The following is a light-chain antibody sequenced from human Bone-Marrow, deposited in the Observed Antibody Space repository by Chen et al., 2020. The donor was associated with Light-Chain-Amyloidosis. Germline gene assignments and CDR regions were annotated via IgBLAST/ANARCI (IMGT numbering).Light chain of an antibody. Sequence: VMTQSPVALYVSPRDTATLSCRASQSIRGNLAWYQQVPGQAPRLLIYGASARATGIPARFSGSGFETDFTLTISTIQSEDFAVYYCQQYNNWPLTFGQGTRVDIK. V-gene: IGKV3-15*01. CDR1: QSIRGN. CDR2: GAS. CDR3: QQYNNWPLT. J-gene: IGKJ1*01.